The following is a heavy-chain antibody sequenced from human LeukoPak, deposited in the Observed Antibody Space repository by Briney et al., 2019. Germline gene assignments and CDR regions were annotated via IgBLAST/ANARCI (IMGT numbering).Heavy chain of an antibody. CDR3: ASGSTTNYGIDY. J-gene: IGHJ4*02. Sequence: GGSLRLSCAASGFTFSRHNMNWVRQAPGKGLEWISSISSTSSYIYYADSVKGRFTISRDNARNSLSLQMNSLRAEDTAVYYCASGSTTNYGIDYWGQGTLVTVSS. CDR2: ISSTSSYI. V-gene: IGHV3-21*01. D-gene: IGHD2/OR15-2a*01. CDR1: GFTFSRHN.